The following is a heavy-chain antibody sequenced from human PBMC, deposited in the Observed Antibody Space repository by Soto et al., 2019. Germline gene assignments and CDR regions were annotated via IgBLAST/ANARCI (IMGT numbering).Heavy chain of an antibody. CDR1: GFAFGSYA. V-gene: IGHV3-23*01. CDR2: ISGNGGST. J-gene: IGHJ3*02. CDR3: ASTYYYGSGSGAFDI. Sequence: PGGSLRLSCAASGFAFGSYAMTWVRQAPGKGLEWVSGISGNGGSTYYADSVKGRFTVSRDNSKNTLYLQMNSLRAEDTAVYYCASTYYYGSGSGAFDIWGQGTMVTVS. D-gene: IGHD3-10*01.